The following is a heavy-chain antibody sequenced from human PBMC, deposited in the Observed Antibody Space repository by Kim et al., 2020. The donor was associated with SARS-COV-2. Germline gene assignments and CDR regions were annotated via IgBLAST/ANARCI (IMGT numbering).Heavy chain of an antibody. CDR3: ARGNARTGWLAFGFP. CDR2: ISSSSSYT. V-gene: IGHV3-11*06. J-gene: IGHJ5*02. Sequence: GGSLRLSCAASGFTFSDYYMSWIRQAPGKGLEWVSYISSSSSYTNYADSVKGRFTISRDNAKNSLYLQMNSLRAEDTAVYYCARGNARTGWLAFGFPWGQGTLVTVSS. D-gene: IGHD6-19*01. CDR1: GFTFSDYY.